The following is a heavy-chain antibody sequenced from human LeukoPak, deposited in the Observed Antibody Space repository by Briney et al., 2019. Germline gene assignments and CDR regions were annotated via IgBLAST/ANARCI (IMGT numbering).Heavy chain of an antibody. Sequence: SQTLSLTCTVSGGSISSGGYSWSWIRQHPGKGLEWIGYIYYSGSTYYNPSLKSRVTISVDTSKNQFSLKLSSVTAADTAVYFCAGDYGDYYFDYWGQGTLVTVSS. J-gene: IGHJ4*02. CDR1: GGSISSGGYS. V-gene: IGHV4-31*03. CDR3: AGDYGDYYFDY. CDR2: IYYSGST. D-gene: IGHD4-17*01.